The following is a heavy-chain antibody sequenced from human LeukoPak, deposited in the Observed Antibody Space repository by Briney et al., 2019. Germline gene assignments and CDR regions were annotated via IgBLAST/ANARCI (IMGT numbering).Heavy chain of an antibody. D-gene: IGHD6-19*01. J-gene: IGHJ4*02. CDR1: GFSLSTYW. CDR2: IKQDGSEK. CDR3: ARDGVAGARHPFGS. V-gene: IGHV3-7*04. Sequence: PGGSLRLSCAASGFSLSTYWMSWVRQAPGKGLEWVANIKQDGSEKHYVDSVKGRFTISRDNAKSSLYLQMNSLRVEDTAVYYCARDGVAGARHPFGSWGQGTLVTVSS.